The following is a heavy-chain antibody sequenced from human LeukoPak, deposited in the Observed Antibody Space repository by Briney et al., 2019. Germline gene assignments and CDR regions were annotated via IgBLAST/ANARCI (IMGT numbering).Heavy chain of an antibody. CDR2: IYYSGST. V-gene: IGHV4-59*12. CDR1: GGSISSYY. D-gene: IGHD3-22*01. CDR3: ARELYDSSGYYLDY. J-gene: IGHJ4*02. Sequence: SETLSLTCTVAGGSISSYYWSWIRQPPGKGLEWIGYIYYSGSTNYTPSLKSRATISVDTSKNQFSLKLSSVTAADTAVYYCARELYDSSGYYLDYWGQGTLVTVSS.